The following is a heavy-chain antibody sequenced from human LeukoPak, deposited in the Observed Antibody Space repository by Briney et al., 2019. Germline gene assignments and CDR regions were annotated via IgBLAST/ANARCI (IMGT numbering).Heavy chain of an antibody. CDR3: AKGGFGEKDYYYMDV. J-gene: IGHJ6*03. D-gene: IGHD3-10*01. CDR1: GFTFDDYA. CDR2: ISWNSGSI. V-gene: IGHV3-9*01. Sequence: PGRSLRLSCAASGFTFDDYAMHWVRQAPGKGLEWVSGISWNSGSIGYADSVKGRFTISRDNAKNSLYLQVNSLRAEDTALYYCAKGGFGEKDYYYMDVWGKGTTVTVSS.